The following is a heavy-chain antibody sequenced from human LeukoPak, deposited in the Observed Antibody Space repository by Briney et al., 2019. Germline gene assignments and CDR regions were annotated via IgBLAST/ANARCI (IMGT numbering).Heavy chain of an antibody. J-gene: IGHJ2*01. Sequence: GGSLRLSCAASGFTFSSYWMSWVRQARGGGLEWGANIKQDGSEKYYVDSVEGLFTISRDNVKNSLHLQLNSLRAEDTAVYYCARGPRLFDLWGRGPLVTVSS. CDR2: IKQDGSEK. V-gene: IGHV3-7*01. CDR1: GFTFSSYW. CDR3: ARGPRLFDL. D-gene: IGHD3-22*01.